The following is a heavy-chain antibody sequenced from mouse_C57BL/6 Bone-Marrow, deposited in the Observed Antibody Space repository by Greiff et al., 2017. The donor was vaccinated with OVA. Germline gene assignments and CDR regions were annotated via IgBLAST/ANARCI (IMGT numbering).Heavy chain of an antibody. J-gene: IGHJ3*01. D-gene: IGHD4-1*01. CDR1: GYAFTNYL. CDR2: INPGSGGT. Sequence: QVQLQQSGAELVRPGTSVKVSCKASGYAFTNYLIEWVKQRPGQGLEWIGVINPGSGGTNYNEKFKGKATLTADKSSSTAYMQLSSLTSEDSAVFFCARWNWGAYWGQGTLVTVSA. CDR3: ARWNWGAY. V-gene: IGHV1-54*01.